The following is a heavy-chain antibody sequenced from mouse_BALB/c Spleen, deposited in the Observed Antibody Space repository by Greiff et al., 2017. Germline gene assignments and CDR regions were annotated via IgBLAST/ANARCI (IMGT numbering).Heavy chain of an antibody. D-gene: IGHD1-1*01. Sequence: EVHLVESGGGLVKPGGSLKLSCAASGFTFSSYAMSWVRQTPEKRLEWVATISSGGSYTYYPDSVKGRFTISRDNAKNTLYLQMSSLRSEDTAMYYCARHEGSSLFAYWGQGTLVTVSA. CDR3: ARHEGSSLFAY. CDR1: GFTFSSYA. CDR2: ISSGGSYT. J-gene: IGHJ3*01. V-gene: IGHV5-9-3*01.